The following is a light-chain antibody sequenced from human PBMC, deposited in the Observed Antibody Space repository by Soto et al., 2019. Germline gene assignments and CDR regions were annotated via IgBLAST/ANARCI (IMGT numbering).Light chain of an antibody. CDR1: SSDIGADNS. J-gene: IGLJ2*01. V-gene: IGLV2-14*03. CDR2: AVS. Sequence: SALTQPASVSGSPGQSITISCTGTSSDIGADNSVSWYQQHPGKAPQLMIYAVSHRPSRVSSRFSGSKSGNTISLTISGIQAEDEADYYCSSFTTSSHVVFGGGAKVTVL. CDR3: SSFTTSSHVV.